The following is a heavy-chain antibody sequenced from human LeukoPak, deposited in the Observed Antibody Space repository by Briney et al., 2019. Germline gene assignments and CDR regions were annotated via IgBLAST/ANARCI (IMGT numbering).Heavy chain of an antibody. CDR2: ISSSSSYI. D-gene: IGHD5-24*01. V-gene: IGHV3-21*01. Sequence: GGSLRLSCAASGFTFRSYSMNWVRQAPGKGLEWVSSISSSSSYIYYADSVKGRFTISRDNAKNSLYLQMNSLRAEDTAVYYCAKELEMATTMLPFDYWGQGTLVTVSS. J-gene: IGHJ4*02. CDR1: GFTFRSYS. CDR3: AKELEMATTMLPFDY.